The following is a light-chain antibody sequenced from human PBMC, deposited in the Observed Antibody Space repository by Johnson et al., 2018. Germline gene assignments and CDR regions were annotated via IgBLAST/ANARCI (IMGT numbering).Light chain of an antibody. Sequence: QSVLTQPPSVSAAPGQKVTISCSGSSSNIGNNYVSWYQQLPGTAPKLLIYENNKRPSGIPDRFSGSKSGTSATLGITGLQTGDEADYYCGTWDSSLGAGNGFGTGTKVTGL. CDR3: GTWDSSLGAGNG. V-gene: IGLV1-51*02. CDR2: ENN. CDR1: SSNIGNNY. J-gene: IGLJ1*01.